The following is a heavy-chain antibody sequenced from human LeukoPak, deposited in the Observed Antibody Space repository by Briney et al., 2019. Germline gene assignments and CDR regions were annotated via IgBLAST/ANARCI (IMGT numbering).Heavy chain of an antibody. CDR3: AKVYGRTTMVRGVIPYFDY. CDR1: GFTFSSYG. D-gene: IGHD3-10*01. CDR2: ISYDGSNK. J-gene: IGHJ4*02. Sequence: GGSLRLSCAASGFTFSSYGMHWVRQAPGKGLEWVAVISYDGSNKYYADSVKGRFTISRDNSKNTLYLQMNSLRAEDTAVYYCAKVYGRTTMVRGVIPYFDYWGQGTLVTVSS. V-gene: IGHV3-30*18.